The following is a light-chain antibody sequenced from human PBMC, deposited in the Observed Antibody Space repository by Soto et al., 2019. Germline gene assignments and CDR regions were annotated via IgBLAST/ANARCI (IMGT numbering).Light chain of an antibody. Sequence: EIVMTQSPGTLSVSPGERATLSCRASQSVSRNLDWYQQKPGQAPRLLIYAASTRATGIPARFSGSGSGTEFTLTIRSLQSEDFAVYFCQQYNNWPLTFGGGTKVEIK. V-gene: IGKV3-15*01. J-gene: IGKJ4*01. CDR3: QQYNNWPLT. CDR2: AAS. CDR1: QSVSRN.